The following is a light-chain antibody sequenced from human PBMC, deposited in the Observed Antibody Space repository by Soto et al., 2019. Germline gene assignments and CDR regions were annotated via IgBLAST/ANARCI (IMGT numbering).Light chain of an antibody. V-gene: IGKV1-5*03. CDR2: KAS. J-gene: IGKJ1*01. Sequence: DIQMTQSPSTLSASVGDRVTITCRASQSISSWLAWYQQKPGKAPKLLIYKASSLESGVPTRFSGSRSGTALTLTISSLQPDDFATYYCQQYSSYSWTFGQGTKVEIE. CDR3: QQYSSYSWT. CDR1: QSISSW.